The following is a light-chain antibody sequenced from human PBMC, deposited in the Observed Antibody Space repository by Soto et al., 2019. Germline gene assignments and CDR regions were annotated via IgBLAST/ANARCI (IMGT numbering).Light chain of an antibody. CDR3: QSYDSSLSARV. CDR1: SSDIGGYNS. Sequence: QSALTQPASVSGSPGQSITISCTGTSSDIGGYNSVSWYQQHPGKAPKLMIYEVSNRPSGVPDRFSGSKSGTSASLAITGLQAEDEADYYCQSYDSSLSARVFGGGTKLTVL. CDR2: EVS. J-gene: IGLJ2*01. V-gene: IGLV2-14*01.